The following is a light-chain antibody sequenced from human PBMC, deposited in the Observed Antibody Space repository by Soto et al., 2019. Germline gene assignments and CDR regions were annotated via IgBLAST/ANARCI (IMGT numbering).Light chain of an antibody. Sequence: QSALTQPASVSGSPGQSITIPCSGRSSDLGGLNYVSWYQQHPGKVPKLIIYKVDNRPSGVSSRFSDSKSGNTASLTISGLQAEDEADYYCGSYTGSIYVFGTGTKLTVL. V-gene: IGLV2-14*01. J-gene: IGLJ1*01. CDR3: GSYTGSIYV. CDR1: SSDLGGLNY. CDR2: KVD.